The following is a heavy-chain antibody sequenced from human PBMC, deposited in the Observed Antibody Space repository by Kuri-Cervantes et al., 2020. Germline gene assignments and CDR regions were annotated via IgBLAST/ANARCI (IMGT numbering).Heavy chain of an antibody. J-gene: IGHJ1*01. CDR2: INPSGGST. CDR3: ARDLSALRGGSSGGTPHGVD. Sequence: ASVNVSCKASGYTFTSYYMHWVRQAPGQGLEWMGIINPSGGSTSYAQKFQGRVTMTRDTSTSTVYMELSSLRSEDTAVYYCARDLSALRGGSSGGTPHGVDWGQGTLVTVSS. CDR1: GYTFTSYY. D-gene: IGHD1-26*01. V-gene: IGHV1-46*01.